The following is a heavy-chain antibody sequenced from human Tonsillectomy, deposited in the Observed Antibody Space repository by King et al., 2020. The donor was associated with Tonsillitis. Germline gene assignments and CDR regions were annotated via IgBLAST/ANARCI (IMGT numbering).Heavy chain of an antibody. V-gene: IGHV4-34*01. J-gene: IGHJ4*02. CDR1: GGSFSGHY. CDR3: AREAGTTDY. D-gene: IGHD1-7*01. CDR2: INHSGST. Sequence: QVQLQQWGAGLLKPSETLSLTCAVYGGSFSGHYWSWIRQPPGKVLEWIGDINHSGSTNYNPSLKSRVIISVDTSKNQFSLKLSSVTAADTATYYCAREAGTTDYWGQGTLVTVSS.